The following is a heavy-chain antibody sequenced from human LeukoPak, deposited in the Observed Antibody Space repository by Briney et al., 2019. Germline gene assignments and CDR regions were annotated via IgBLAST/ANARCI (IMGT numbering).Heavy chain of an antibody. J-gene: IGHJ4*02. CDR2: LNPNSGAT. Sequence: ASVKVSCKASGYTFTDYYMHWVRQAPRQGLEWMGWLNPNSGATNFAQKFQGRVTMTRDTSISTTYMELSRLRSDDTAVYYCARDLGFCSGGSCGSMTTVTSYDYWGQGTLVTVSS. D-gene: IGHD2-15*01. V-gene: IGHV1-2*02. CDR3: ARDLGFCSGGSCGSMTTVTSYDY. CDR1: GYTFTDYY.